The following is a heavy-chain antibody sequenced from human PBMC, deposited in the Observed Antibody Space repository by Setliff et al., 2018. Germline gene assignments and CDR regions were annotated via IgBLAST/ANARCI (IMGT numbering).Heavy chain of an antibody. CDR2: INHSGST. Sequence: PSETLSLPCVVYGGSFSGYQWSWIRQSPGKGLEWIGEINHSGSTNYNPSLKSRVSMSVEKSKNQFSLKLTAVTAADTAVYYCARAQVGFASSAPVWYFELWGRGTQVTVSS. V-gene: IGHV4-34*01. D-gene: IGHD2-21*01. CDR3: ARAQVGFASSAPVWYFEL. J-gene: IGHJ2*01. CDR1: GGSFSGYQ.